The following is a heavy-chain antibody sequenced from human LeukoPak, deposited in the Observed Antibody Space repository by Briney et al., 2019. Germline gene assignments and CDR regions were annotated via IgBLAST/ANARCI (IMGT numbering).Heavy chain of an antibody. D-gene: IGHD6-19*01. Sequence: GRSLRLSCAASGFTFNGYAMSWVRQAPGKGLEWVSFISSSSSYIYYADSVKGRFTISRDNAKNSLYLQMNSLRAEDTAVYYCARDLSGWGSSYWGQGTLVTVSS. CDR2: ISSSSSYI. J-gene: IGHJ4*02. CDR1: GFTFNGYA. CDR3: ARDLSGWGSSY. V-gene: IGHV3-21*01.